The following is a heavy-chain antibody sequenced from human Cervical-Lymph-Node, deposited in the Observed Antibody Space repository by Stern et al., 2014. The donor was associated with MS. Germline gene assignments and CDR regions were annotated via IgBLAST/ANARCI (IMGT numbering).Heavy chain of an antibody. CDR1: GFSFNTYG. D-gene: IGHD6-19*01. V-gene: IGHV3-30*18. CDR3: AKDRDSSSAWYEIDG. Sequence: QVQLVQSGGRVVQPGRSLRLSCAASGFSFNTYGMHWVRQAPGKGLEWVAVVSYDGRSIFYADSVKGRFTISRDNSKNTVYLQMNNLRDEDTAVYYCAKDRDSSSAWYEIDGWGQGTLVTVSS. J-gene: IGHJ4*02. CDR2: VSYDGRSI.